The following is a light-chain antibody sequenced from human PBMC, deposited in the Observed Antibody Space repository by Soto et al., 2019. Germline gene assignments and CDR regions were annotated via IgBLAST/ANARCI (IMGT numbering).Light chain of an antibody. CDR1: QSVSNNY. J-gene: IGKJ3*01. Sequence: EIVLTQSPGTLSLSPGERATLACRASQSVSNNYLAWYQQKPGQAPRLLIYGASIRATGIPDRFSGSGSGTDFTLTISRLEPEDFAVYYCQHYGSSLPFTFGPGTTVDIK. CDR2: GAS. CDR3: QHYGSSLPFT. V-gene: IGKV3-20*01.